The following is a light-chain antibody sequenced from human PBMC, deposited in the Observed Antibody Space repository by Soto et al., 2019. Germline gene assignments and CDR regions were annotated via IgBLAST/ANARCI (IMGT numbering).Light chain of an antibody. V-gene: IGKV3-15*01. CDR2: AAS. Sequence: EIVLTQSPSTLSVSPGERATLSCRASQGISSLLAWYQQKPGQAPTLLIYAASTRAAGIPARFSGSGSGTDFTLTISSLQSEDFAIYYCQQYYDWPITFGQGTRLEI. CDR3: QQYYDWPIT. J-gene: IGKJ5*01. CDR1: QGISSL.